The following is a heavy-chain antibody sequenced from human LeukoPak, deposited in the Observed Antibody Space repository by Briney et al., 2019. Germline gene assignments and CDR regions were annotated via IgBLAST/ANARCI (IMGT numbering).Heavy chain of an antibody. V-gene: IGHV4-30-4*08. CDR1: GGSFSGYY. D-gene: IGHD1-7*01. Sequence: PSETLSLTCAVYGGSFSGYYWSWIRQPPGKGLEWIGYIYYSGSTYYNPSLKSRVTISVDTSKNQFSLKLSSVTAAGTAVYYCARLVELHDAFDIWGQGTMVTVSS. CDR2: IYYSGST. J-gene: IGHJ3*02. CDR3: ARLVELHDAFDI.